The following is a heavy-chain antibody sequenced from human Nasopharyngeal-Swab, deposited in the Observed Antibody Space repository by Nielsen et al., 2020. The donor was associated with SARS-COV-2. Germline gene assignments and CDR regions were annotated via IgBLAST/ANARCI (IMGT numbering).Heavy chain of an antibody. CDR3: AKLPVDDAFDI. V-gene: IGHV3-9*01. CDR2: ISWNSGSI. Sequence: SLKISCAASGFTFDDYAMHWARQAPGKGLEWVSGISWNSGSIGYADSVKGRFTISRDNAKNSLYLQMNSLRAEDTALYYCAKLPVDDAFDIWGQGTMVTVSS. CDR1: GFTFDDYA. J-gene: IGHJ3*02. D-gene: IGHD4-23*01.